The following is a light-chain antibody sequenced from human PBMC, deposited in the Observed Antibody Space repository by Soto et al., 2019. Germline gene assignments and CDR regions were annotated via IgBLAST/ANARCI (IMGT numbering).Light chain of an antibody. CDR3: QQYNSYS. CDR1: QSISSW. V-gene: IGKV1-5*02. CDR2: DAS. Sequence: IQLTQSPSSLSASVGDRVTIICRASQSISSWLAWYQQKPGKAPKLLIYDASGLETGVPSRFSGSGSGTEFTLTISSLQPDDFATYYCQQYNSYSFGQGTKVDI. J-gene: IGKJ1*01.